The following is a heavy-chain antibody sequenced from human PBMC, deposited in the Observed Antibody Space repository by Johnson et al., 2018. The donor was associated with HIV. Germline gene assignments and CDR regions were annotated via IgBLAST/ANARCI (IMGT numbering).Heavy chain of an antibody. CDR3: ARVSDDYGGNPAAWGAFDV. Sequence: VQLVESGGGVVQPGRSLRLSCAASGFTFSSYWMHWVRQAPGKGLEWVSGISWNSGSIGYADSVKGRFTISRDNAKNSLYLQMNSLRAEDTALYYCARVSDDYGGNPAAWGAFDVWGQGTMVTVSS. J-gene: IGHJ3*01. D-gene: IGHD4-23*01. V-gene: IGHV3-9*01. CDR2: ISWNSGSI. CDR1: GFTFSSYW.